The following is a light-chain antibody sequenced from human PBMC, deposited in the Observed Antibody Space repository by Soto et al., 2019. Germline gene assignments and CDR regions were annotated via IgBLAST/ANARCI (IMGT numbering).Light chain of an antibody. J-gene: IGKJ1*01. CDR1: QRSNW. Sequence: DIQMTQSPPTLSASVGDRVTITCRASQRSNWLAWYQQKPGKAPKLLVYKASVLESGVPSRFSASGSGTEFTLTISSLQPDDFATYHCQQYDSYPWTFGQGTKVEIK. CDR2: KAS. CDR3: QQYDSYPWT. V-gene: IGKV1-5*03.